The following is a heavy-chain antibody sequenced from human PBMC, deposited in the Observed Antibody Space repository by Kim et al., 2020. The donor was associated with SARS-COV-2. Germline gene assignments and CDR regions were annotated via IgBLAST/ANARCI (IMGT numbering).Heavy chain of an antibody. J-gene: IGHJ5*02. V-gene: IGHV3-23*01. CDR2: IAGPGIRT. Sequence: GGSLRLSCTASGFTFTRHAMSWVRQAPGKGLEWVAGIAGPGIRTYYADSVKGRFTISRENSRNTVFLEMNSLTVDDTAVYYCAVDRRFQSTWGQGTLVP. CDR1: GFTFTRHA. CDR3: AVDRRFQST. D-gene: IGHD3-10*01.